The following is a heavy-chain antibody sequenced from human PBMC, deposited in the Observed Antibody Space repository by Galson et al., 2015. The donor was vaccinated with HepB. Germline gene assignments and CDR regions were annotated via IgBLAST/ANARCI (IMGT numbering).Heavy chain of an antibody. CDR2: VSSAGNNQ. D-gene: IGHD1-26*01. CDR3: ARGAMGRGSGSYSAFDY. CDR1: GFAFNTYT. Sequence: SLRLSCAASGFAFNTYTMQWVRQAPGKGLEWVAAVSSAGNNQFHADSVTGRFTFSRDNSENMLYLQMNSLRVDDTAIYYCARGAMGRGSGSYSAFDYWGQGTLVTVSS. V-gene: IGHV3-30-3*01. J-gene: IGHJ4*02.